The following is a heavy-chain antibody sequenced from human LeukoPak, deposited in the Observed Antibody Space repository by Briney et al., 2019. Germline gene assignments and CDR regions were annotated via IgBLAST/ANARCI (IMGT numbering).Heavy chain of an antibody. Sequence: GGSLRLSCAASGFTFSSYGMHWVRQAPGKGLEGVAFIRYDGSSKYYADSVKGRFTISRDNAKNSLYLQMNSLRAEDTAVYYCARVIAVAGRRFDIWGQGTMVTVSS. CDR1: GFTFSSYG. V-gene: IGHV3-30*02. J-gene: IGHJ3*02. CDR3: ARVIAVAGRRFDI. D-gene: IGHD6-19*01. CDR2: IRYDGSSK.